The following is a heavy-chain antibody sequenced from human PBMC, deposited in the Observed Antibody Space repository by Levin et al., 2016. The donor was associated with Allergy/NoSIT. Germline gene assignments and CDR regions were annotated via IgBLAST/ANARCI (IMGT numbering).Heavy chain of an antibody. Sequence: GGSLRLSCAASGFTFSSYAMHWVRQAPGKGLEWVAVISYDGSNKYYADSVKGRFTISRDNSKNTLYLQMNSLRAEDTAVYYCARGGVYFHFDYWGQGTLVTVSS. D-gene: IGHD5/OR15-5a*01. CDR3: ARGGVYFHFDY. V-gene: IGHV3-30*04. J-gene: IGHJ4*02. CDR2: ISYDGSNK. CDR1: GFTFSSYA.